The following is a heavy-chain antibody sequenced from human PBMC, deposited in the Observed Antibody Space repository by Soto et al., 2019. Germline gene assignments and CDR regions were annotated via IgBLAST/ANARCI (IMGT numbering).Heavy chain of an antibody. D-gene: IGHD1-20*01. Sequence: GASVKVSCKASGGTLNNYLITWVRQAPGQGLEWMGEIIPISGTSNFAQKFQGRVTITAVESTSTAYMELSSLRSEDTAVYYCARGGVDKITFEYWGPGTLVTVSS. J-gene: IGHJ4*02. V-gene: IGHV1-69*13. CDR1: GGTLNNYL. CDR3: ARGGVDKITFEY. CDR2: IIPISGTS.